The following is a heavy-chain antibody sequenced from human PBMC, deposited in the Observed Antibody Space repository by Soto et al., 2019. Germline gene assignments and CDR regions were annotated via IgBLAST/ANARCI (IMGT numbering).Heavy chain of an antibody. CDR3: ARGFYSSSPRAVGY. Sequence: SETLSLTCSVSGGSMKNYYWSWVRQPPVNGLEWIGYIYYSGSTKYNPSLESRVTISVDTSKNQFSLKLSSVTAADTAVYYCARGFYSSSPRAVGYWGQGTLVTVSS. J-gene: IGHJ4*02. V-gene: IGHV4-59*01. D-gene: IGHD6-6*01. CDR1: GGSMKNYY. CDR2: IYYSGST.